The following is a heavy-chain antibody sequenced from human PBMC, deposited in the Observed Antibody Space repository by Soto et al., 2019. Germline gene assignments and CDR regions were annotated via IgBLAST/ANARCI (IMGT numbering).Heavy chain of an antibody. Sequence: GGSLRLSCAASGFTFSTYDMHWVRQGTEKGLEWVSAIGTAGDTYYLDSVKGRFTISRENAKNSLYLQMSSLRAGDTAIYYCVRDGGPWGQGTLVTVS. V-gene: IGHV3-13*01. J-gene: IGHJ5*02. D-gene: IGHD3-3*01. CDR2: IGTAGDT. CDR1: GFTFSTYD. CDR3: VRDGGP.